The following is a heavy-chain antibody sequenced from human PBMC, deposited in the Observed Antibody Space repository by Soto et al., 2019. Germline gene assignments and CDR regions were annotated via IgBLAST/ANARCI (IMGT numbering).Heavy chain of an antibody. J-gene: IGHJ4*02. Sequence: QVQLVQSGAEMKKPGSSVKVSCKASGGTFSSYTISWVRQAPGQGLEWMGRIIPILGIANYAQKFQGRVTITADKSTSTAYMELSSLRSEDTAVYYCARDLGAGSSSWYDYWGQGTLVTVSS. D-gene: IGHD6-13*01. CDR3: ARDLGAGSSSWYDY. CDR1: GGTFSSYT. V-gene: IGHV1-69*08. CDR2: IIPILGIA.